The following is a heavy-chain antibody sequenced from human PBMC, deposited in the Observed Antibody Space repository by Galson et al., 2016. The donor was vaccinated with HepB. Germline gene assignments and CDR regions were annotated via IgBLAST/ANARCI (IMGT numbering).Heavy chain of an antibody. CDR1: GFTFDDFA. CDR3: AKEAGLLEWSYGFDV. V-gene: IGHV3-9*01. CDR2: IGWKSGDV. D-gene: IGHD3-3*01. J-gene: IGHJ6*02. Sequence: SLRLSCAASGFTFDDFAMHWVRQAPGKGLEWVSYIGWKSGDVGYADSVKGRFTISRDNAKNSLYLQMNSLRPEDTAIYYCAKEAGLLEWSYGFDVWGQGTTVTVSS.